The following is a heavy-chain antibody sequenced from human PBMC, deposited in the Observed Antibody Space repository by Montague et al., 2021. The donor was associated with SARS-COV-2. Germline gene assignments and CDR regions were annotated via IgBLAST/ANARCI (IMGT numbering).Heavy chain of an antibody. CDR2: VHYTGST. V-gene: IGHV4-59*01. D-gene: IGHD1-1*01. J-gene: IGHJ4*02. Sequence: SEILSLTCEVSGGSISSYYWSWIRQSPGKGLEWIGYVHYTGSTKYNPSLKTRVTLSLDTPKNQFSLKLSSVTAADTAVYYCARAQNTCFIANCVNYFEVWGLGALVTVSS. CDR3: ARAQNTCFIANCVNYFEV. CDR1: GGSISSYY.